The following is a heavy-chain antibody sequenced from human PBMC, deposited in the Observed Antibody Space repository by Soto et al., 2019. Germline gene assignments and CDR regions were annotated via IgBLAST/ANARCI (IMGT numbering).Heavy chain of an antibody. CDR2: ISYDGSNK. CDR3: ASGNTYYYDSSGFDY. CDR1: GFTFSSYG. Sequence: PAGSLRLSCAASGFTFSSYGMHWVRQAPGKGLEWVAVISYDGSNKYYADSVKGRFTISRDNSKNTLYLQMNSLRAEDTAVYYCASGNTYYYDSSGFDYWGQGTLVTVSS. J-gene: IGHJ4*02. V-gene: IGHV3-30*03. D-gene: IGHD3-22*01.